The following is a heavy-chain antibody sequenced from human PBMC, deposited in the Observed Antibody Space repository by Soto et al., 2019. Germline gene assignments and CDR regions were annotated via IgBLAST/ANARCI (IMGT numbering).Heavy chain of an antibody. V-gene: IGHV3-48*01. CDR1: GFTFSSYS. J-gene: IGHJ5*02. CDR3: ARGAYLNLFDP. CDR2: ISSSSSTI. Sequence: GGSLRLSCAASGFTFSSYSMNWVRQAPGKGLEWVSYISSSSSTIYYADSVKGRFTISRDNAKNSLYLQMNSLRAEDTAVYYCARGAYLNLFDPWGQRSLVTVSS.